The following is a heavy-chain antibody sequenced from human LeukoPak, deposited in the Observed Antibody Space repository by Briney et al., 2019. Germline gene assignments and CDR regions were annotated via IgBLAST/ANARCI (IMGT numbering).Heavy chain of an antibody. Sequence: SETLSRTCTVSGGSIRGYYWSWIRQPPGKGLEWIGYIYYSGSTNYNPSLKSRVTISVDTSKNQFSLKLSAVTAADTAVYYCARHEFDSGSLPYFDYWGQGILVTVSS. V-gene: IGHV4-59*08. CDR3: ARHEFDSGSLPYFDY. D-gene: IGHD3-10*01. CDR2: IYYSGST. J-gene: IGHJ4*02. CDR1: GGSIRGYY.